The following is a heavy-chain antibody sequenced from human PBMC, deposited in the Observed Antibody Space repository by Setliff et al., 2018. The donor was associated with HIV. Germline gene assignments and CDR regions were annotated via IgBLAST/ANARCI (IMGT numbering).Heavy chain of an antibody. D-gene: IGHD3-9*01. Sequence: GESLKIYCKGSGYSFTSYWIGWVRQVPGKGLEWVGIIYPGDSDTRYSPSFQGQVTISADKSISTAYLQWSSLKASYTAMYYCARGNYDILTGYIGYYDYWGQGTLVTVSS. CDR1: GYSFTSYW. J-gene: IGHJ4*02. V-gene: IGHV5-51*01. CDR2: IYPGDSDT. CDR3: ARGNYDILTGYIGYYDY.